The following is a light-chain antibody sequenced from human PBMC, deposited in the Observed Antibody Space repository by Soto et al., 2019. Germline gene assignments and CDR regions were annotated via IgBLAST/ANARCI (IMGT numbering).Light chain of an antibody. V-gene: IGKV2-30*01. Sequence: DVVMTQSPLSLPVTLGQPASISCRSSQSLVYSDGNTYLNWFQQRPGHSTRRLIYKVSNRDSGVPDRFSGSGSCTDFTLKISRVEAEDVGVYYCMQGTHWPPYTFGQGTKLEIK. J-gene: IGKJ2*01. CDR1: QSLVYSDGNTY. CDR2: KVS. CDR3: MQGTHWPPYT.